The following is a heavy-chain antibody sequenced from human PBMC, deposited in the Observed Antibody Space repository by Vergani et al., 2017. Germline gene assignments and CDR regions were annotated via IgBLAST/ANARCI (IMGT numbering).Heavy chain of an antibody. D-gene: IGHD6-13*01. CDR1: GFTFDDYA. Sequence: EVQLVESGGGLVQPGRSLRLSCAASGFTFDDYAMHWVRQAPGKGLEWVSGISGNSGSIGYADSVKGRFTISRDNAKNSLYLQMNSLRAEDTALYYCAKDGQQLAYYYYYMDVWGKGTTVTVSS. V-gene: IGHV3-9*01. CDR2: ISGNSGSI. CDR3: AKDGQQLAYYYYYMDV. J-gene: IGHJ6*03.